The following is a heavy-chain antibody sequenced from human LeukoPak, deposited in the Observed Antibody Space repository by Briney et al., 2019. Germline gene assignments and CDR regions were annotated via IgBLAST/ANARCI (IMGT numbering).Heavy chain of an antibody. V-gene: IGHV3-23*03. J-gene: IGHJ4*02. CDR1: GFTFSIYA. Sequence: GGSLRLSCAASGFTFSIYAMSWVRQAPGKGLEWVSVIYSGGSTYYADSVEGRFTISRDNSKNTLYLQMNSLRAEDTAVYYCAFGETTHFDYWGQGTLVTVSS. CDR2: IYSGGST. D-gene: IGHD3-10*01. CDR3: AFGETTHFDY.